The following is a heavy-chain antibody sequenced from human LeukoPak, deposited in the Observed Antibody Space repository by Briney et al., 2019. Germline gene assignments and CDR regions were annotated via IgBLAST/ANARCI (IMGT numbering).Heavy chain of an antibody. CDR1: GFTFSSYS. D-gene: IGHD5-18*01. CDR2: ISSGSTYI. J-gene: IGHJ4*02. Sequence: GGSLRLSCAASGFTFSSYSMNWVRQAPGKGLEWVSSISSGSTYICYADSVKGRFTISRDNAKNSLYLQMNSLRAEDTAVYYCARGYSYGASGFDYWGQGTLVTVSS. V-gene: IGHV3-21*01. CDR3: ARGYSYGASGFDY.